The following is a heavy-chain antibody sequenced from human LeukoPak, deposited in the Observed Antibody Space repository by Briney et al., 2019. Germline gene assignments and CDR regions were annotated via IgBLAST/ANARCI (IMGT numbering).Heavy chain of an antibody. V-gene: IGHV3-74*01. J-gene: IGHJ4*02. Sequence: PGGSLRLSCTVSGFTFSTHWMRWVRQAPGKGPVWVSHIKGDGTSTNYADSVKGRFTISRDNAKNTLFLQMNSLRAEDTAVYYCARDGLAAAADYWGQGTLVTVSS. CDR1: GFTFSTHW. CDR2: IKGDGTST. CDR3: ARDGLAAAADY. D-gene: IGHD6-13*01.